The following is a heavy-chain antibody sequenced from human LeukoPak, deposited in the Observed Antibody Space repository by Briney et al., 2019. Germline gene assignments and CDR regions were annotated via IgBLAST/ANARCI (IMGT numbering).Heavy chain of an antibody. CDR2: IYSCGST. V-gene: IGHV3-66*03. J-gene: IGHJ4*02. Sequence: GGSPRLSCAASGFTVSSNYMSWVRQAPGKGLEWVSVIYSCGSTYYADSVKGRFTISRDNAKNSLYLQMNSLRAEDTAVYYCARAGGALDYWGQGTLVTVSS. CDR3: ARAGGALDY. D-gene: IGHD3-16*01. CDR1: GFTVSSNY.